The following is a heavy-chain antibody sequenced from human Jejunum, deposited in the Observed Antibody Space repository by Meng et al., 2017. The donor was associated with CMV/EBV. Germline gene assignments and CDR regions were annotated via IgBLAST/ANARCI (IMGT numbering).Heavy chain of an antibody. J-gene: IGHJ4*02. CDR2: INPNTGGT. CDR1: EYTFTDYY. V-gene: IGHV1-2*02. Sequence: SEYTFTDYYIHWVRQAPGQGLEWMGWINPNTGGTNYAQKFQGRVTMTRDTSTNTAYMELTRLRSDDTAQYYCAKDGGSYLDYYFDYWGQGTLVTVSS. CDR3: AKDGGSYLDYYFDY. D-gene: IGHD1-26*01.